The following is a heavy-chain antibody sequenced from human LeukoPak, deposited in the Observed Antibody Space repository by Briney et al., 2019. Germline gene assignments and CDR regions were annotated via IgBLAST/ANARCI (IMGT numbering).Heavy chain of an antibody. Sequence: GGSLRLSCAASEFSVGSNYMSWVRQAPGKGLEWVSVIYSGGSTYYADSVKGRFTISRDNSKNTLYLQMNSLRAEDTAVYYCRVERWLHSGYFDYWGQGTLVTVSS. D-gene: IGHD5-24*01. CDR1: EFSVGSNY. V-gene: IGHV3-66*01. CDR3: RVERWLHSGYFDY. J-gene: IGHJ4*02. CDR2: IYSGGST.